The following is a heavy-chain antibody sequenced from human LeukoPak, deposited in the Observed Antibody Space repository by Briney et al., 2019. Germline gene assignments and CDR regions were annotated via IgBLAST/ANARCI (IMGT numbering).Heavy chain of an antibody. CDR2: IYHSGST. Sequence: SETLSLTCTVSGGSISSGGYYWSWIRQPPGKGLEWIGYIYHSGSTYYNPSLKSRVTISVDRSKNQFSLKLSSVTAADTAVYYCGGYYGSGSHPFDYWGQGTLVTVSS. CDR3: GGYYGSGSHPFDY. CDR1: GGSISSGGYY. J-gene: IGHJ4*02. D-gene: IGHD3-10*01. V-gene: IGHV4-30-2*01.